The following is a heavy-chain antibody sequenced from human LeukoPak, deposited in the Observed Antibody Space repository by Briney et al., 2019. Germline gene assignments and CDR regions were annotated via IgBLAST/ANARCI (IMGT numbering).Heavy chain of an antibody. J-gene: IGHJ6*03. V-gene: IGHV3-48*03. CDR1: GFTFSSYE. D-gene: IGHD5-24*01. CDR3: ARCTDGYNYYYYYYMDV. Sequence: TGGSLRLSCAASGFTFSSYEMNWVRQAPGKGLEWVSYISSSGSTIYYADSVKGRFTISRDNAKNSLYLQMNSLRAEDTAVYYCARCTDGYNYYYYYYMDVWGKGTTVTISS. CDR2: ISSSGSTI.